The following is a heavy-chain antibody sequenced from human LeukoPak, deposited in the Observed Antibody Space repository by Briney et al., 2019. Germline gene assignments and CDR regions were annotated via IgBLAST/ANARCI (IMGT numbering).Heavy chain of an antibody. CDR2: LTGSGGST. D-gene: IGHD2-15*01. J-gene: IGHJ4*02. Sequence: GGSLRLSCAASGFTFSSYAMSWVRQAPGKGLQWVSALTGSGGSTYYADSVKGRFTISGDNSKNTLYLQMNSPRAEDTAVYYCAKEHMAAAVYYFDYWGQGTLVTVSS. CDR3: AKEHMAAAVYYFDY. CDR1: GFTFSSYA. V-gene: IGHV3-23*01.